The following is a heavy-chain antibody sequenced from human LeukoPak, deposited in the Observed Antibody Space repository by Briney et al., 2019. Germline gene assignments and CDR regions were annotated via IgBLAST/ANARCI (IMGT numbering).Heavy chain of an antibody. J-gene: IGHJ4*02. CDR3: AKDGGLWVSAHWGDS. D-gene: IGHD7-27*01. Sequence: GRSLRLSCAASGFTFSSYAMHWVRQAPGKGLEWVSTITTSDGNTYYADSVKGRFTVSRDNSKNTLFLQMNSLRAEDTAVYYCAKDGGLWVSAHWGDSWGRGTLVTVSS. CDR2: ITTSDGNT. V-gene: IGHV3-23*01. CDR1: GFTFSSYA.